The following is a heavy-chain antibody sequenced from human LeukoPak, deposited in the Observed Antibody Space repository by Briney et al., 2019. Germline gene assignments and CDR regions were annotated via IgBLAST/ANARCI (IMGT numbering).Heavy chain of an antibody. CDR2: IYTSGNT. V-gene: IGHV4-4*07. Sequence: SETLSLTCTVSGGSIGSYYWSWIRQPAGKGLEWIGRIYTSGNTNYNPSLKSRVTMSVDTSKDQFSLKLSSVTAADTAVYYCARDRGDYGGPDYWGQGTLVTVSS. D-gene: IGHD4-23*01. CDR3: ARDRGDYGGPDY. CDR1: GGSIGSYY. J-gene: IGHJ4*02.